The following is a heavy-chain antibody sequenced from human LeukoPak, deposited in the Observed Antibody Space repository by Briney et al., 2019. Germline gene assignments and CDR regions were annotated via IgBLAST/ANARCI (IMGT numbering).Heavy chain of an antibody. CDR2: ISPDNGDT. D-gene: IGHD3-10*01. J-gene: IGHJ4*02. CDR1: GYTFTSYG. Sequence: ASVKVSCKASGYTFTSYGISWVRQAPGQGLEWMGWISPDNGDTNDAQKRQDRVTMTTATSTSTAYMELRSLTSDDTAVYYCARDHRFGEFPDYWGQGTLVTVSS. V-gene: IGHV1-18*01. CDR3: ARDHRFGEFPDY.